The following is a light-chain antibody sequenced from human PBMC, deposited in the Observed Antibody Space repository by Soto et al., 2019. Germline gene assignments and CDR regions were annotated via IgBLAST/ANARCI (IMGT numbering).Light chain of an antibody. CDR1: QSVTSN. V-gene: IGKV3-15*01. CDR2: GVS. J-gene: IGKJ4*01. CDR3: KQYRQWPLT. Sequence: EIVMTQSPATLSVSPGERATLSCRASQSVTSNLAWYQQKPGQAPRLLMYGVSTRATGITARFGGGGSATEFTLTIRRLQSEDCSVYYCKQYRQWPLTVGGGTKVDIK.